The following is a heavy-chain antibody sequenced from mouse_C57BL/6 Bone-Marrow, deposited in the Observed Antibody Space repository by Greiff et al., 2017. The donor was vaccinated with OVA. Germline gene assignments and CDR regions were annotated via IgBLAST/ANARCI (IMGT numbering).Heavy chain of an antibody. J-gene: IGHJ2*01. CDR3: ARNMDYYGSSYDY. D-gene: IGHD1-1*01. CDR2: IWSGGST. V-gene: IGHV2-2*01. CDR1: GFSLTSYG. Sequence: VQRVESGPGLVQPSQSLSITCTVSGFSLTSYGVHWVRQSPGKGLEWLGVIWSGGSTDYNAAFISRLSISKDNSKSQVFFKMNSLQADDTAIYYCARNMDYYGSSYDYWGQGTTLTVSS.